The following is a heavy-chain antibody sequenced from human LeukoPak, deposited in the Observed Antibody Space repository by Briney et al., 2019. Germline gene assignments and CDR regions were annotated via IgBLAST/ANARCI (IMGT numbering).Heavy chain of an antibody. CDR2: IKQDGSEK. D-gene: IGHD4-17*01. V-gene: IGHV3-7*03. CDR1: GFTFSSYW. Sequence: PGGSLRLSCAASGFTFSSYWMSWVRQAPGKGLEWVANIKQDGSEKYYVDSVKGRFTISRDNAKNTLYLQMNNLRGEDTAVYYCARVLWNGDYPRFDYWGQGTLVTVSS. CDR3: ARVLWNGDYPRFDY. J-gene: IGHJ4*02.